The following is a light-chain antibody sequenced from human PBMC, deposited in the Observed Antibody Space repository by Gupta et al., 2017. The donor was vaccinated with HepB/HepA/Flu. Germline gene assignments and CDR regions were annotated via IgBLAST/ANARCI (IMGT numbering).Light chain of an antibody. V-gene: IGLV2-14*03. Sequence: QSALTQPAFVSGSPGPSITISSTGTSSDVGGYNYVSWYQHHPGKAPKLMIYDVSNRRSGVPNRFSGSKSGTTAALTIAGLQAEEGADYYCSSCTSSSNLYVFGTGTRVTVL. CDR2: DVS. J-gene: IGLJ1*01. CDR1: SSDVGGYNY. CDR3: SSCTSSSNLYV.